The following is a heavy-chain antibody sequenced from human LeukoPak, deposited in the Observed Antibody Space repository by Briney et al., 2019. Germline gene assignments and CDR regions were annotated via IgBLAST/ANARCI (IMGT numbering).Heavy chain of an antibody. D-gene: IGHD3-10*01. CDR2: ISWNSGSI. CDR3: AKGLLWFGELLPNWFDS. V-gene: IGHV3-9*01. CDR1: GFTFDDYA. Sequence: GGSLRLSCAASGFTFDDYAMHWVRQAPGKGLEWVSGISWNSGSIGYADSVKGRFTISRDNAKNSLYLQMNSLRAEDTALYYCAKGLLWFGELLPNWFDSWGQGTLVTVSS. J-gene: IGHJ5*01.